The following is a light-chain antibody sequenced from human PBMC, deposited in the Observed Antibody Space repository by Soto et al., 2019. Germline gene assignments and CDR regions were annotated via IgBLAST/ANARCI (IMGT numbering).Light chain of an antibody. CDR2: GAS. CDR1: QSVRSNY. CDR3: QQYGSSPIT. Sequence: ENVLTQSPGTLSLSPGERATLSCRASQSVRSNYVAWYQQKPGQAPRLLISGASSRATGIPDRFSGSGSGTDFTLPISRLEPEDFALYYCQQYGSSPITFGQGTRLDIK. J-gene: IGKJ5*01. V-gene: IGKV3-20*01.